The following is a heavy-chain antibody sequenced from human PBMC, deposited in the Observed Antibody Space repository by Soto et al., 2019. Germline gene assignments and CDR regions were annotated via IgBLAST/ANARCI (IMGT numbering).Heavy chain of an antibody. CDR1: NGSVSSPLSY. Sequence: SETLSLTCSVSNGSVSSPLSYWGWIRQPPGKRPEWIGVIYFSGITSYNPSLKSRVTISVDTSRNQFSLELSSVTAADTAVYYCVRLIGNSWLDYWGQGILVTVSS. CDR2: IYFSGIT. J-gene: IGHJ4*02. D-gene: IGHD3-22*01. V-gene: IGHV4-39*01. CDR3: VRLIGNSWLDY.